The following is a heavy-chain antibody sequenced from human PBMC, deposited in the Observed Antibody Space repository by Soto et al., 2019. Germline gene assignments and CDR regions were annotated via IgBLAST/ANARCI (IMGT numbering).Heavy chain of an antibody. V-gene: IGHV1-69*13. CDR1: GGTFSSYA. CDR3: ARVVSTGPSRAFDI. D-gene: IGHD3-9*01. CDR2: IIPIFGTA. J-gene: IGHJ3*02. Sequence: VXSVKVSCKASGGTFSSYAISWVRQAPGQGLEWMGGIIPIFGTANYAQKFQGRVTITADESTSTAYMELSSLRSEDTAVYYCARVVSTGPSRAFDIWGQGTMVTVSS.